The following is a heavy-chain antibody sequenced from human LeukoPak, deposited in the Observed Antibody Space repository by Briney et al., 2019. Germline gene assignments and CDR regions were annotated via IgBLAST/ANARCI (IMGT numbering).Heavy chain of an antibody. CDR1: GYSISSGYY. Sequence: SETLSLTCTVSGYSISSGYYWGWIRQPPGKGLEWIGYIYYSGSTNHNPSLKSRVTISVDTSKNQFSLRLNSVTAADTALYYCARAGGSYLGYWYFDLWGRGTLVTVSS. CDR2: IYYSGST. J-gene: IGHJ2*01. D-gene: IGHD1-26*01. CDR3: ARAGGSYLGYWYFDL. V-gene: IGHV4-61*01.